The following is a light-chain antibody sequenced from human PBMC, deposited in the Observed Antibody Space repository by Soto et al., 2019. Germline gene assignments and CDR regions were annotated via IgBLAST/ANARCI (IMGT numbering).Light chain of an antibody. Sequence: QSALTQPASVSGSPGQSITISCTGTSSDVGDHNYVSWYQQQPGKAPKLMIYAVSNRPSGVSNRFSGSKSGNTASLTISGLQAEDEADYYCSSYTTSSTVIFGGGTQLT. J-gene: IGLJ2*01. CDR1: SSDVGDHNY. CDR2: AVS. CDR3: SSYTTSSTVI. V-gene: IGLV2-14*03.